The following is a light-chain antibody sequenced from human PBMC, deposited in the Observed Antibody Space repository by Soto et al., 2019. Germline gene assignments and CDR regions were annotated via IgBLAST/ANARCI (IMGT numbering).Light chain of an antibody. J-gene: IGKJ1*01. CDR1: QSISSW. CDR3: QKSYSAPRK. CDR2: DAS. V-gene: IGKV1-5*01. Sequence: DIQMTHSPSTLSASVLDIVNITFRASQSISSWLAVYQQKPGKAPKLLIYDASSLESGVPSRFSGSGSGTDFTLTISSLQPEDFATYYCQKSYSAPRKFGQGTKVDIK.